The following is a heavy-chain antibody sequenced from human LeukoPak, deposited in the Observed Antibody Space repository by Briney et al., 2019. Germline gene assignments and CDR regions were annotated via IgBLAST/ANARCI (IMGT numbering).Heavy chain of an antibody. V-gene: IGHV4-39*07. CDR3: ARSGSGYLRYYFDY. J-gene: IGHJ4*02. CDR2: MYSSGST. Sequence: SETLSLTCTVSGGSISSSSYYWGWIRQPPGKGLEWLGCMYSSGSTYYNPSLKSRVTISVDTSKNQFSLKLRSVTAADTAVYYCARSGSGYLRYYFDYWGQGTLVTVSS. D-gene: IGHD5-12*01. CDR1: GGSISSSSYY.